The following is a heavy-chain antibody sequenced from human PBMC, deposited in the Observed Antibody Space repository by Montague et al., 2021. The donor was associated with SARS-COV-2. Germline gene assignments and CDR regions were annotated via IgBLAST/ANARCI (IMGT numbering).Heavy chain of an antibody. V-gene: IGHV4-59*01. Sequence: SETLSLTCTVSGGSISSYYWSWIRQPPGKGLEWIGYIYYSGSTNYNPSLKSRVTISVDTSKNQFSLKLSSVTAADTAVYYCARCITIFGVLGSWFDPWGQGTLVTVSS. D-gene: IGHD3-3*01. J-gene: IGHJ5*02. CDR3: ARCITIFGVLGSWFDP. CDR2: IYYSGST. CDR1: GGSISSYY.